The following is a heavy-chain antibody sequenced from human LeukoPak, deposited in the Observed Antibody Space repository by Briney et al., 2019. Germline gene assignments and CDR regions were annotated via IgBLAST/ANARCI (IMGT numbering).Heavy chain of an antibody. CDR1: GGTFSSYA. CDR3: ASSLYYYDSSGYYYVDWFDP. D-gene: IGHD3-22*01. CDR2: IIPSFGTA. Sequence: SVKVSCKASGGTFSSYAISWVRQAPGQGLEWMGGIIPSFGTANYAQKFQGRVTITTDESTSTAYMELSSLRSEDTAVYYCASSLYYYDSSGYYYVDWFDPWGQGTLVTVSS. J-gene: IGHJ5*02. V-gene: IGHV1-69*05.